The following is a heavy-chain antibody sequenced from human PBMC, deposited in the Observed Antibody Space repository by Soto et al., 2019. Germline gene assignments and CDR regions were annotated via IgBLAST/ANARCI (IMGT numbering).Heavy chain of an antibody. CDR2: ISGSGGST. CDR1: GFTFSSYA. Sequence: GGSLRLSCAASGFTFSSYAMTWVRQAPGKGLEWVSAISGSGGSTSYADSVQGRFTISRDNSKNTLYLQMSSLRAEDTAVYYCSKARCTTSNCYVPDYWGQGTLVTVSS. CDR3: SKARCTTSNCYVPDY. V-gene: IGHV3-23*01. D-gene: IGHD2-8*01. J-gene: IGHJ4*02.